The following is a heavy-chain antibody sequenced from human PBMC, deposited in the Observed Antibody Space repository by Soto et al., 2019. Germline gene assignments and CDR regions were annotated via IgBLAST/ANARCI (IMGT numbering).Heavy chain of an antibody. V-gene: IGHV2-5*01. D-gene: IGHD6-13*01. CDR1: GFSLSTSGVG. CDR2: IYWNDDK. J-gene: IGHJ3*02. Sequence: GSGPTLVNPTQTLTLTCTFSGFSLSTSGVGVGWIRQPPGKALEWLALIYWNDDKRYSPSLKSRLTITKDTSKNQVVLTMTNMDPVDTATYYCAHRLQIGEFYSSSWPQGSIWDIWGQGTMVTVSS. CDR3: AHRLQIGEFYSSSWPQGSIWDI.